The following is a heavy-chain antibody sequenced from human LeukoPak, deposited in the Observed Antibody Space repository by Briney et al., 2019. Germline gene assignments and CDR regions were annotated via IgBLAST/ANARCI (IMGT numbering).Heavy chain of an antibody. D-gene: IGHD6-19*01. J-gene: IGHJ6*02. CDR2: INPNSGGT. CDR1: GYTFTGYY. V-gene: IGHV1-2*02. CDR3: ARDPVYSSGWYHYYYGMDV. Sequence: GASVKVSCKASGYTFTGYYMHWVRQAPGQGLEWMGWINPNSGGTNYAQKFQGRVTMTRDTSISTAYMELRSLRSDDTAVYYCARDPVYSSGWYHYYYGMDVWGQGTTVTVSS.